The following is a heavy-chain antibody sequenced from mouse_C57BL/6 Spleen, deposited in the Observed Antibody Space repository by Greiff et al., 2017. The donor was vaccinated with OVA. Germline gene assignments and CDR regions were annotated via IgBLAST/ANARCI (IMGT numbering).Heavy chain of an antibody. J-gene: IGHJ2*01. CDR1: GYTFTSYW. V-gene: IGHV1-72*01. CDR3: ARAPITTVVEDYFDY. D-gene: IGHD1-1*01. Sequence: VQLQQPGAELVKPGASVKLSCKASGYTFTSYWMHWVKQRPGRGLEWIGRIDPNSGGTKYNEKFKSKATLTVDKPSSTAYMQLSSLTSEDSAVYYCARAPITTVVEDYFDYWGQGTTLTVSS. CDR2: IDPNSGGT.